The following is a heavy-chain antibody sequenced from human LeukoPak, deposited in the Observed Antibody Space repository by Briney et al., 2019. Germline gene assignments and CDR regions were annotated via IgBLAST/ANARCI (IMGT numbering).Heavy chain of an antibody. V-gene: IGHV3-30*02. J-gene: IGHJ4*02. D-gene: IGHD4-11*01. CDR3: GKGFVTVPAVVDH. Sequence: GESLRLSCAASGYTFSNYGMHWVRQAPGKGLDWLAYIRNDESEKYYADSVKGRFTISRDNSKNTLYLQMNSLRAEGTAVYYCGKGFVTVPAVVDHWGQGTLVTVSS. CDR1: GYTFSNYG. CDR2: IRNDESEK.